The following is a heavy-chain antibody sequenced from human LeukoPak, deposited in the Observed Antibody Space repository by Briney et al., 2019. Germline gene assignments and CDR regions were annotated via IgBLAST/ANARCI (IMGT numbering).Heavy chain of an antibody. CDR2: ISSSGNT. CDR1: GDSISSGISY. V-gene: IGHV4-31*03. J-gene: IGHJ4*02. Sequence: SETLSLTCTVSGDSISSGISYWNWIRHHPGKGLEWIGYISSSGNTYFNPSLKNRVTISADTSKSHFSLNLTSVTAADTAINYGAGARQWPCFDFWGQGTLVTVSS. CDR3: AGARQWPCFDF. D-gene: IGHD6-19*01.